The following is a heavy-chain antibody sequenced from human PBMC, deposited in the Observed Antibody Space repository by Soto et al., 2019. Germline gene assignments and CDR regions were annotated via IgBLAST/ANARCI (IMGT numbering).Heavy chain of an antibody. CDR2: IIPFFGTA. CDR1: GGTFSTFG. V-gene: IGHV1-69*13. D-gene: IGHD3-16*01. CDR3: ARTAPMDAGDKYYYDF. J-gene: IGHJ4*02. Sequence: GASVKASCKTSGGTFSTFGISWVRQAPGQGLEWMGGIIPFFGTAEYSQKFEDRITITADESTNTVYMDLRSLTSEDTAIYYCARTAPMDAGDKYYYDFWGQGALVTVSS.